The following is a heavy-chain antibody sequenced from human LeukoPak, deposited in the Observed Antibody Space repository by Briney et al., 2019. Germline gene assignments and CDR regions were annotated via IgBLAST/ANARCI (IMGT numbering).Heavy chain of an antibody. D-gene: IGHD2/OR15-2a*01. CDR1: GFTFSSYS. CDR3: ARDWNSMGYYYHMDV. CDR2: ISSGNIYI. Sequence: SGGSLRLSCAASGFTFSSYSMNWVRQAPGKGLEWVSCISSGNIYIYYADSVKGRFTISRDNAKNSLYLQMNSLRAEDTAVYYGARDWNSMGYYYHMDVWGKGTTVTVSS. V-gene: IGHV3-21*01. J-gene: IGHJ6*03.